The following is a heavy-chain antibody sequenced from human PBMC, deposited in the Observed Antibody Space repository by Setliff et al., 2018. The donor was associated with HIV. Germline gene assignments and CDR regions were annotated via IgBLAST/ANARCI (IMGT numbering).Heavy chain of an antibody. D-gene: IGHD2-8*01. Sequence: ASVKVSCKASGYIFTSHKIHWVRQAPGQGLEWMGIITPSDSYTVYAQKFQGRVTMTRDTSTSTAYMELSSLRSEDTAVYYCASGSGYCKNGNCYIGVHKNPDKYYFDYWGQGTLVTVSS. V-gene: IGHV1-46*01. CDR2: ITPSDSYT. J-gene: IGHJ4*02. CDR1: GYIFTSHK. CDR3: ASGSGYCKNGNCYIGVHKNPDKYYFDY.